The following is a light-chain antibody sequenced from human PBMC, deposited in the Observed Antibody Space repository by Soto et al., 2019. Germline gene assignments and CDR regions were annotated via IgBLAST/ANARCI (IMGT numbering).Light chain of an antibody. V-gene: IGKV3-20*01. CDR1: QSVSSNF. CDR3: QQYGRSPWT. J-gene: IGKJ1*01. CDR2: GAS. Sequence: EIVLTQSPGTLSLSPGERVTLSCRASQSVSSNFLAWYQQKPGQAPRLLIYGASSRATGISDRFSGRGSGTDFTLSIGRLEPEDFAVYYCQQYGRSPWTFGQGTKVEVK.